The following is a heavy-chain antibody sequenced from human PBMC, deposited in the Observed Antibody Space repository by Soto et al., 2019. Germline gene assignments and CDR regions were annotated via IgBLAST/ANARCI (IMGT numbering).Heavy chain of an antibody. D-gene: IGHD3-10*01. J-gene: IGHJ4*02. CDR1: GFTFSSYA. CDR2: ISGSGGST. V-gene: IGHV3-23*01. CDR3: AKVRPQSITMVRGAIDY. Sequence: EVQLLESGRGLVQPGGSLRLSCAASGFTFSSYAMSWVRQAPGKGLEWVSAISGSGGSTYYADSVKGRFTISRDNSKNTLYLQMNSLRAEDTAVYYCAKVRPQSITMVRGAIDYWGQGTLVTVSS.